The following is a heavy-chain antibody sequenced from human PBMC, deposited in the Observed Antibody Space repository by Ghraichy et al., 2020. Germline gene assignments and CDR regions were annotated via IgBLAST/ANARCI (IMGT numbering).Heavy chain of an antibody. CDR2: IYYSGST. D-gene: IGHD3-10*01. J-gene: IGHJ4*02. CDR3: ARAYGSGSHYFDY. CDR1: GGSISSSSYY. Sequence: SDTLSLTCTVSGGSISSSSYYWGWIRQPPGKGLEWIGSIYYSGSTYYNPSLKSRVTISVDTSKNQFSLKLSSVTAADTAVYYCARAYGSGSHYFDYWGQGTLVTVSS. V-gene: IGHV4-39*07.